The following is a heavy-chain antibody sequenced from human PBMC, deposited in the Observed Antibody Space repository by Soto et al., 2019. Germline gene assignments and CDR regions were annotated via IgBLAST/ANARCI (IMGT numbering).Heavy chain of an antibody. CDR1: GGSFSGYY. J-gene: IGHJ6*02. CDR3: ASSSSYYYYGMDV. CDR2: INHSGST. Sequence: PLETLSFTCAVYGGSFSGYYWSWIRQPPGKGLEWIGEINHSGSTNYNPSLKSRVTISVDTSKNQFSLKLSSVTAADTAVYYCASSSSYYYYGMDVWGQGTTVTVSS. V-gene: IGHV4-34*01. D-gene: IGHD6-13*01.